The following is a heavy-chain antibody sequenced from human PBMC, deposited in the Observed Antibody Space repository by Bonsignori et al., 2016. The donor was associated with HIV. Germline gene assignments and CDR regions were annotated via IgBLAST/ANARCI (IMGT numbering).Heavy chain of an antibody. CDR2: VDPEDGET. D-gene: IGHD3-10*01. Sequence: WVRQAPGQGLDWMGLVDPEDGETIYAEKFQGRVTITADTSTDTAYMELSSLRSEDTAVYYCATSYGSGSQYYFDYWGQGTLVTVSS. CDR3: ATSYGSGSQYYFDY. J-gene: IGHJ4*02. V-gene: IGHV1-69-2*01.